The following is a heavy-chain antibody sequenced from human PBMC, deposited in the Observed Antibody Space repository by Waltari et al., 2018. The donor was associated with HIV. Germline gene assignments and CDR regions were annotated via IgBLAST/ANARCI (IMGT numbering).Heavy chain of an antibody. CDR2: INPSGGST. Sequence: QVQLVQSGAEVKKPGASVKVSCKASGYTFTSYYMHWVRQAPGQGLEWMGIINPSGGSTSYAQKFQGRVTMTRDTSTSTVYMELSSLRSEDTAVYYCARPLVAGTRSRQDAFDIWGQGTMVTVSS. J-gene: IGHJ3*02. V-gene: IGHV1-46*01. CDR1: GYTFTSYY. CDR3: ARPLVAGTRSRQDAFDI. D-gene: IGHD6-19*01.